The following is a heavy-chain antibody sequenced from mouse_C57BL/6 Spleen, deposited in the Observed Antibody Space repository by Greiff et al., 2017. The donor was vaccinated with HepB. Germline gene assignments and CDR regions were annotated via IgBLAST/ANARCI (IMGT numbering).Heavy chain of an antibody. Sequence: ESGPGLVKPSQSLSLTCSVTGYSITSGYYWNWIRQFPGNKLEWMGYISYDGSNNYNPSLKNRISITRDTSKNQFFLKLNSVTTEDTATYYCARNYLGAMDYWGQGTSVTVSS. CDR1: GYSITSGYY. CDR3: ARNYLGAMDY. J-gene: IGHJ4*01. D-gene: IGHD2-1*01. V-gene: IGHV3-6*01. CDR2: ISYDGSN.